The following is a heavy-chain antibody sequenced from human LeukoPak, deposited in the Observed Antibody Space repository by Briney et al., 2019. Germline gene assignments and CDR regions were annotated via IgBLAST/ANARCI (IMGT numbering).Heavy chain of an antibody. CDR1: GFTFSSYG. CDR2: ISGSGIST. D-gene: IGHD2-21*02. J-gene: IGHJ4*02. V-gene: IGHV3-23*01. Sequence: PGGSLRLSCAASGFTFSSYGMNWVRQAPGKGLEWVSAISGSGISTYYADSVKGRFTISRDNSKNTLYLQMNSLRAEDTAVYYCAKEVGKGLLPRVVTDYWGQGTLVTVSS. CDR3: AKEVGKGLLPRVVTDY.